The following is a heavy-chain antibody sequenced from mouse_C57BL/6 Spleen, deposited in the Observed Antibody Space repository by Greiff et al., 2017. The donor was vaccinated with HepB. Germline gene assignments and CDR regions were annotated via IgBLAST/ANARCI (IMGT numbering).Heavy chain of an antibody. J-gene: IGHJ4*01. V-gene: IGHV1-7*01. Sequence: QVQLQQSGAELSKPGASVKLSCKASGYTFTSSWMHLVNQRPGQGLEWIGYINPSSGYTKYNQKFKDKATLTADQSSSTAYMQLSSLTYEHSAVYYSARYGGLDGRYAMDYWGQGTSVTVAS. CDR1: GYTFTSSW. CDR3: ARYGGLDGRYAMDY. CDR2: INPSSGYT. D-gene: IGHD2-3*01.